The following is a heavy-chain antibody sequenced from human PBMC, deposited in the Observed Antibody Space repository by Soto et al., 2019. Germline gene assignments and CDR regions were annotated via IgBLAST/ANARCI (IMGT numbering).Heavy chain of an antibody. J-gene: IGHJ4*02. CDR2: TYYRSNWYT. CDR3: ARGSYYSGWV. D-gene: IGHD6-19*01. Sequence: TLSLTCAISGDSVSSTSTAWSWIRQSPSRGLEWLGRTYYRSNWYTDYAVSVKSRITISPDTSKNQFSLQLNSVTPEDTAVYYCARGSYYSGWVWGQGTLVTVSS. CDR1: GDSVSSTSTA. V-gene: IGHV6-1*01.